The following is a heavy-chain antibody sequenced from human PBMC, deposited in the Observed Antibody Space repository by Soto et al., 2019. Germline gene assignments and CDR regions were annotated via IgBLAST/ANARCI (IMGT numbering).Heavy chain of an antibody. Sequence: QITLKESGPTLVKPTQTLTLTCTFSGFSLSTSGVGVGWIRQPPGKALEWRALIYWNDDKRYSPSLKSRLTITKDTSKNQVVLTLTNMDPVDTATYYWARGRRDGYNSAFSGMDVWGQGTTVTVSS. D-gene: IGHD5-12*01. CDR3: ARGRRDGYNSAFSGMDV. CDR2: IYWNDDK. J-gene: IGHJ6*02. V-gene: IGHV2-5*01. CDR1: GFSLSTSGVG.